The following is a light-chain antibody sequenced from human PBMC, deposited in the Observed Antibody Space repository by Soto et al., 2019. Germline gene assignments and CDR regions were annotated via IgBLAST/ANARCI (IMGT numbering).Light chain of an antibody. V-gene: IGKV1-5*03. Sequence: DIKMTQSPTTMSASVGDRVTITCRASQSISSWLAWYQQKPGKAPKLLIYKASSLESGVPSRFSGSGSGTEFTLTISSLQPDDFATYYCQHYNSQWTFGQGTKLDIK. CDR1: QSISSW. CDR3: QHYNSQWT. CDR2: KAS. J-gene: IGKJ1*01.